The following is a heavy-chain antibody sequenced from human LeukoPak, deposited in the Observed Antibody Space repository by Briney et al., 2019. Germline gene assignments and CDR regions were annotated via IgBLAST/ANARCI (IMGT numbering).Heavy chain of an antibody. CDR2: IYHSGST. Sequence: SETLSLTCTVSGYSISSGYYWGWIRQPPGKGLEWIGSIYHSGSTYYNPSLKSRVTISADTSKNQFSLKLSSVTAADTAVYYCARAIAARMLTNPWGQGTLVTVSS. CDR1: GYSISSGYY. D-gene: IGHD6-6*01. V-gene: IGHV4-38-2*02. CDR3: ARAIAARMLTNP. J-gene: IGHJ5*02.